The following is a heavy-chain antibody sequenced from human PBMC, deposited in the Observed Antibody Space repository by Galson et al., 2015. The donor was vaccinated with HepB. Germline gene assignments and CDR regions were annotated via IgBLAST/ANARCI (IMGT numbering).Heavy chain of an antibody. CDR3: ARGRPPRGYYCSSTSCYPGRYYYYMDV. CDR2: INHSGST. CDR1: GGSFSGYY. J-gene: IGHJ6*03. D-gene: IGHD2-2*01. V-gene: IGHV4-34*01. Sequence: LSLTCAVYGGSFSGYYWSWIRQPPGKGLEWIGEINHSGSTNYNPSLESRVTISVDTSKNQFSLKLSSVTAADTAVYYCARGRPPRGYYCSSTSCYPGRYYYYMDVWGKGTTVTVSS.